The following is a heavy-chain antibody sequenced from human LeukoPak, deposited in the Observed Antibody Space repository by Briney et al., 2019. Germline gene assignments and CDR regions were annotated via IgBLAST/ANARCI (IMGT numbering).Heavy chain of an antibody. Sequence: ASVKVSCKASGYTITSYGISWVRQAPGQGLEWMGWISAYNGNTNYAQKLQGRVTMTTDTSTSTAYMELRSLRSDDTAVYYCARDGPYDFWSGYGYYYYGMDVWGQGITVTVSS. CDR3: ARDGPYDFWSGYGYYYYGMDV. CDR2: ISAYNGNT. CDR1: GYTITSYG. J-gene: IGHJ6*02. D-gene: IGHD3-3*01. V-gene: IGHV1-18*01.